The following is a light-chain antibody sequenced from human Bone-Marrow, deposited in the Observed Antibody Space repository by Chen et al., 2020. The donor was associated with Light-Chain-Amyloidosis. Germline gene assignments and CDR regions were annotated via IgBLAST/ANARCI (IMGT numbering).Light chain of an antibody. Sequence: QLVLTQSPSASASLGASVKLTCILSSGHRTYPIAWHHRQPGKGPRYLMLVTQDGTHTKGDGIPDRFSGSSSGAERYLTISSLRSEDEADYYCQTWGSGFHVLFGGGTRLSVL. CDR1: SGHRTYP. J-gene: IGLJ2*01. CDR2: VTQDGTH. V-gene: IGLV4-69*01. CDR3: QTWGSGFHVL.